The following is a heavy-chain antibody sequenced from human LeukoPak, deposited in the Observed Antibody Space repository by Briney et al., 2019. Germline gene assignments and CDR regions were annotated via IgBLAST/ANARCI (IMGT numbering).Heavy chain of an antibody. D-gene: IGHD3-10*01. CDR1: GFTFSSYS. CDR2: IYSGGST. V-gene: IGHV3-66*01. J-gene: IGHJ6*02. Sequence: GGSLRLSCAASGFTFSSYSMNWVRQAPGKGLEWVSVIYSGGSTYYADSVKGRFTISRDNSKNTLYLQMNSLRAEDTAVYYCARDTGSGSGSYYRFYYYGMDVWGQGTTVTVSS. CDR3: ARDTGSGSGSYYRFYYYGMDV.